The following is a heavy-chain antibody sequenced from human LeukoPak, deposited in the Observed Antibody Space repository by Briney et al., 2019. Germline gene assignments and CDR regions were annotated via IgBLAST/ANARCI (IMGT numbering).Heavy chain of an antibody. CDR3: ARAVGYTAMVYFDY. CDR2: IYYSVST. V-gene: IGHV4-31*03. J-gene: IGHJ4*02. CDR1: GGSISSGGYY. Sequence: SSETLSLTCTVSGGSISSGGYYWSWIRQHPGKGLEWIGYIYYSVSTYYNPSLKSRVTVSVDTSKNQFSLKLSSVTAADTAVYYCARAVGYTAMVYFDYWGQGTLVTVSS. D-gene: IGHD5-18*01.